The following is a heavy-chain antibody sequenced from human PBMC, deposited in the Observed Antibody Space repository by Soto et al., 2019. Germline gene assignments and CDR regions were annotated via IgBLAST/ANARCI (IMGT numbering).Heavy chain of an antibody. CDR1: GFIFNSYG. Sequence: QVQLVESGGGVVQPGRSLRLSCAASGFIFNSYGMHWLRQAPGKGLEWVAVISYDGSNIFYADSVKGRFTISRDNSNNTLYLQMNSLRGDDTAVYYCARGVRGVATIAIGFYLDYWGQGTLVTTSS. CDR3: ARGVRGVATIAIGFYLDY. CDR2: ISYDGSNI. J-gene: IGHJ4*02. D-gene: IGHD5-12*01. V-gene: IGHV3-30*03.